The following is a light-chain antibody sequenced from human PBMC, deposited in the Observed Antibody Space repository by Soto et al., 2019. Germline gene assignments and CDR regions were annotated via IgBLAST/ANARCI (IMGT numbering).Light chain of an antibody. CDR3: QHHGT. Sequence: EGVLTQSPGTLSLSPGERAILSCRASQSVTSNSLAWYQQKPGQAPRLLIHGASPRATGIPDRFSGSGSVTDFPLTISSLEREDFAVYYCQHHGTFGQGTKVEVK. CDR2: GAS. V-gene: IGKV3-20*01. J-gene: IGKJ1*01. CDR1: QSVTSNS.